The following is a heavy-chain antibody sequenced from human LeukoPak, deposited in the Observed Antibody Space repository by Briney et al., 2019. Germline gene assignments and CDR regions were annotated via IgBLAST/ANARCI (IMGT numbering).Heavy chain of an antibody. CDR1: GFIFSSYW. J-gene: IGHJ4*02. V-gene: IGHV3-74*01. D-gene: IGHD1-7*01. Sequence: GGSLRLSCAASGFIFSSYWMHWVRQAPGKGLVWVSRTKSDGTTTSYADSVKGRFTISRDNAKNTLYLQMNSLRAEDTAVYYCAKDRVVFNWNYAYYFDDWGQGTLVTVSS. CDR2: TKSDGTTT. CDR3: AKDRVVFNWNYAYYFDD.